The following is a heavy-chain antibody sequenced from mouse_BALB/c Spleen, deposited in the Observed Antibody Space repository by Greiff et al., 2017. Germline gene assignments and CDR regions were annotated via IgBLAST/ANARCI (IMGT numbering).Heavy chain of an antibody. D-gene: IGHD5-5*01. CDR2: IDPANGNT. V-gene: IGHV14-3*02. Sequence: EVKLQESGAELVKPGASVKLSCTASGFNIKDTYMHWVKQRPEQGLEWIGRIDPANGNTKYDPKFQGKATITADTSSNTAYLQLSSLTSEDTAVYYCASLNYLYAMDYWGQGTSVTVSS. CDR1: GFNIKDTY. J-gene: IGHJ4*01. CDR3: ASLNYLYAMDY.